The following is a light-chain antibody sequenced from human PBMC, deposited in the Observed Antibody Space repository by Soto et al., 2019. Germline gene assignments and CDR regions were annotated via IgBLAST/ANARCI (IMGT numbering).Light chain of an antibody. J-gene: IGKJ1*01. Sequence: EIVMTQSPATLSVSPGERATLSCRASQSVGTYLAWYQQKPGQAPRLLIYGASTRAAGISPRFSGGGSGTEFTLTISRLQSEDFAVYYCQQYNDWPRTFGQGTKVGIK. V-gene: IGKV3-15*01. CDR1: QSVGTY. CDR2: GAS. CDR3: QQYNDWPRT.